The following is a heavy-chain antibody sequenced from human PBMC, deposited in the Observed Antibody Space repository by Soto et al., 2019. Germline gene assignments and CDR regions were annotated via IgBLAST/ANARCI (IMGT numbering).Heavy chain of an antibody. Sequence: QVQLVESGGGVVQPGRSLRLSCVASGVTFTKHGFHWVRQAPGKGLEWVAVIWLDGSNTYYADSVKGRFTISRDDSKNTVYLEMNSRRTKDTAVGYCARVRAAPWSRAGRCDSWG. CDR2: IWLDGSNT. CDR1: GVTFTKHG. V-gene: IGHV3-33*01. D-gene: IGHD2-15*01. J-gene: IGHJ6*01. CDR3: ARVRAAPWSRAGRCDS.